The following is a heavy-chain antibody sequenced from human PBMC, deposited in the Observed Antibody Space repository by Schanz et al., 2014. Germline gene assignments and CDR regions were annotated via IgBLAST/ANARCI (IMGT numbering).Heavy chain of an antibody. J-gene: IGHJ5*02. CDR3: AKAEYDILTGSYSRLDP. CDR2: ISVYNGNT. V-gene: IGHV1-18*01. D-gene: IGHD3-9*01. Sequence: QVQLVQSGAEVKKPGASVRVSCKASGYTFTTYAMSWVRQAPGQGLEWVGWISVYNGNTKYGQKVQGRVTMTADTSTNTAYMELRSLRSDDTAVYYCAKAEYDILTGSYSRLDPWGQGTLXTVSS. CDR1: GYTFTTYA.